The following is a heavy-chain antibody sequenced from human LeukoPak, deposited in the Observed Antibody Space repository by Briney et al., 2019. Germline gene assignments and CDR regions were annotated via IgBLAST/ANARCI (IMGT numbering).Heavy chain of an antibody. CDR2: IYYSEST. V-gene: IGHV4-31*03. Sequence: SQTLSLTCTVSGGSISSVGYYWSWIRQHPGKGLEWIGYIYYSESTYYNPSLKSRVTISVDTSKNQFSLKLSSVTAADTAVYYCASAVVVVAATQYYYYGMDVWGKGTTVTVSS. D-gene: IGHD2-15*01. CDR1: GGSISSVGYY. CDR3: ASAVVVVAATQYYYYGMDV. J-gene: IGHJ6*04.